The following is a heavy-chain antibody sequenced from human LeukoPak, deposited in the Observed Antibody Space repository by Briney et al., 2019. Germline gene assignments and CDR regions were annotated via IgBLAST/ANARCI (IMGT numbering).Heavy chain of an antibody. J-gene: IGHJ4*02. CDR3: ASPLINSGYERFDY. D-gene: IGHD5-12*01. Sequence: PSETLSLTCAVYGGTFSGYYWSWIRQPPGKGLEWIGEINHSGSTNYNPSLKSRVTISVDTSKNQFSLKLSSVTAADTAVYYCASPLINSGYERFDYWGQGTLVTVSS. CDR2: INHSGST. CDR1: GGTFSGYY. V-gene: IGHV4-34*01.